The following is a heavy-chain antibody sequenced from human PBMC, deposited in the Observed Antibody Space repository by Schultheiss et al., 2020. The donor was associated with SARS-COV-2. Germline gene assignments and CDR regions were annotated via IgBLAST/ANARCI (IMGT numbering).Heavy chain of an antibody. V-gene: IGHV3-30*01. J-gene: IGHJ6*02. CDR3: ARQAVTQRYYGMDV. CDR1: GFTFSSYA. Sequence: GGSLRLSCAASGFTFSSYAMHWVRQAPGKGLEWVAVISFDGSNKYYADSVKGRFTISRDNSKNTLYLQMNSLRAEDTAVYYCARQAVTQRYYGMDVWGQGTTVTVSS. D-gene: IGHD4-17*01. CDR2: ISFDGSNK.